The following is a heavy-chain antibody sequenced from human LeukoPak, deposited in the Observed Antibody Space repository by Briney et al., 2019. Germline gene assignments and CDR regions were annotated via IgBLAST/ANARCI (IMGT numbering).Heavy chain of an antibody. CDR1: GYTFTNYH. J-gene: IGHJ4*02. CDR3: ARTTSFTASGYDY. Sequence: ASVKVSCKASGYTFTNYHINWVRQAAGQGLEWMGWINPNTDDRGYAQRFQGRVTITRGTSRTTAYMELRSLTSEDTAVYFCARTTSFTASGYDYWGQGTLVTVSS. V-gene: IGHV1-8*03. CDR2: INPNTDDR. D-gene: IGHD6-25*01.